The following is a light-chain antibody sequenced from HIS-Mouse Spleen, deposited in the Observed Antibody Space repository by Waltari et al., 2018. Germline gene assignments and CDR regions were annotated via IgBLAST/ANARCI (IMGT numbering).Light chain of an antibody. CDR1: QSISSW. CDR3: QQYNSYSHT. Sequence: IQMTQSPSTLSASVGDRVTITCRASQSISSWLAWYQQKPGKAPKRLFYKASSLESGVPSRFSGSGSGTEFTLTISSLQPDDFATYYCQQYNSYSHTFGQGTKLEIK. CDR2: KAS. V-gene: IGKV1-5*03. J-gene: IGKJ2*01.